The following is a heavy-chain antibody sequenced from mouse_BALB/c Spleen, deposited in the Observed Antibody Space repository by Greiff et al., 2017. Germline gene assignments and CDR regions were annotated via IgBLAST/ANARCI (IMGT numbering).Heavy chain of an antibody. V-gene: IGHV1S41*01. Sequence: DLVKPGASVKLSCKASGYTFTSYWMNWIKQRPGQGLEWIGRIAPGSGSTYYSEMFKGKATLTVDTSSSTAYIQLNSLSSEDSAVYFCAREGGKPPFAYWGQGTLVTVSA. CDR2: IAPGSGST. D-gene: IGHD1-1*02. CDR1: GYTFTSYW. J-gene: IGHJ3*01. CDR3: AREGGKPPFAY.